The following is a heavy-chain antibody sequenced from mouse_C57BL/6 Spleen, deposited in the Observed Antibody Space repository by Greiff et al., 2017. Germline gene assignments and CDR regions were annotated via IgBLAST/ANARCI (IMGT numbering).Heavy chain of an antibody. V-gene: IGHV1-9*01. CDR1: GYTFTGYW. D-gene: IGHD2-4*01. Sequence: QVQLKESGAELMKPGASVKLSCTATGYTFTGYWIEWVQQRPGHGLEWIGEILPGSGSTNYNEKFKGKATFTADTSSNTAYMQLSSLTTEDSAIYYCASGRDDYDEGAWFAYWGQGTLVTVSA. CDR2: ILPGSGST. CDR3: ASGRDDYDEGAWFAY. J-gene: IGHJ3*01.